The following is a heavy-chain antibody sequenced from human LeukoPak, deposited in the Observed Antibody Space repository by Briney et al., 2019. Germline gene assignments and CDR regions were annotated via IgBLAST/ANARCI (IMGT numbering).Heavy chain of an antibody. J-gene: IGHJ4*02. V-gene: IGHV1-18*01. D-gene: IGHD3-22*01. CDR3: ARDYYYDSSGYCPFDN. Sequence: ASVKVSCKASGYTFTSYGISWVRQAPGQGLEWMGWISAYNGNTNYAQKLQGRVTMTTDTSTSTAYMELRSLRSDDTAVYYCARDYYYDSSGYCPFDNWGQGTLVTVSS. CDR1: GYTFTSYG. CDR2: ISAYNGNT.